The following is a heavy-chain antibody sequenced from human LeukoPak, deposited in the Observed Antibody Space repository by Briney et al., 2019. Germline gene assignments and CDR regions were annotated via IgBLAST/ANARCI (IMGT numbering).Heavy chain of an antibody. Sequence: GGSLRLSCAASGFTVSSNYMSWVRQAPGKGLEWVSVIYSGGSTYYADSVKGRFTISRDNSKNTLYLQMNSLRAEDTAVYYCARDRLYYYDSSGIGAAFDIWGQGTMVTVSS. CDR1: GFTVSSNY. D-gene: IGHD3-22*01. V-gene: IGHV3-66*01. J-gene: IGHJ3*02. CDR2: IYSGGST. CDR3: ARDRLYYYDSSGIGAAFDI.